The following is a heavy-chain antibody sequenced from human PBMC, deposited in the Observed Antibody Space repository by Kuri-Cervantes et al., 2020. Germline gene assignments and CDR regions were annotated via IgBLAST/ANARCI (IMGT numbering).Heavy chain of an antibody. Sequence: GGSLSLSCAASGFTVSSNYMSWVRQAPGKGLEWVSVIYSGGSTYYADSVKGRFTISRDNSKNTLYLQMNSLRAEDTAVYYCARAGDWDAFDIWGQGTMVTVSS. J-gene: IGHJ3*02. V-gene: IGHV3-53*01. CDR2: IYSGGST. D-gene: IGHD2-21*02. CDR1: GFTVSSNY. CDR3: ARAGDWDAFDI.